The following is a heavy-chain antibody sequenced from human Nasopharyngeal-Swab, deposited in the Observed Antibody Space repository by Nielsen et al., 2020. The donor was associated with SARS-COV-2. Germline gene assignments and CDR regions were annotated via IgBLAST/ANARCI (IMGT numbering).Heavy chain of an antibody. CDR2: IYYSGST. J-gene: IGHJ4*02. V-gene: IGHV4-59*08. CDR3: ARYRGGFYSSNWYFDY. Sequence: WIRQPPGKGLEWIGYIYYSGSTNYNPSLKSRVTISVDTSKNQFSLKLSSVTAADTAVYYCARYRGGFYSSNWYFDYWGQGTLVTVSS. D-gene: IGHD6-13*01.